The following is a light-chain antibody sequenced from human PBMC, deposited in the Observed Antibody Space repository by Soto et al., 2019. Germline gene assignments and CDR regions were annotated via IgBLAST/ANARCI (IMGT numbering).Light chain of an antibody. CDR2: GFS. CDR3: QQYNNWPQT. Sequence: EIVLTQSPGTLSLSPGGRVTLSWRASQSVSSHLAWYQQKPGQAPRLLVYGFSTRATGIPARFSGSGSGTDFTLTISSLQSEDFAVYYCQQYNNWPQTFGQGTKVDIK. CDR1: QSVSSH. V-gene: IGKV3-15*01. J-gene: IGKJ1*01.